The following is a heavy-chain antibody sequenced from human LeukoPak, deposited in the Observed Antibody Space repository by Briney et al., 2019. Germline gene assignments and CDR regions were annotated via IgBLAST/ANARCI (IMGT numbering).Heavy chain of an antibody. Sequence: ASVKVSCKASGYTFTSYGISWVRQAPGQGLEWMGWISAYNGNTNYAQKFQGRVTMTEDTSTDTAYMELSSLRSEDTAVYYCATHSPEWRYSGYYNYYYIDVWGKGTTVTASS. CDR2: ISAYNGNT. D-gene: IGHD5-12*01. J-gene: IGHJ6*03. CDR3: ATHSPEWRYSGYYNYYYIDV. V-gene: IGHV1-18*01. CDR1: GYTFTSYG.